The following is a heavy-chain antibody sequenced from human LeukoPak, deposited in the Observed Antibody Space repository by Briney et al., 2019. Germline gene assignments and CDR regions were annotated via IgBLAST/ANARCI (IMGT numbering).Heavy chain of an antibody. Sequence: GGSLRLSCAASGFTFSSYWMSWVRQVPGKGLEWVATMREDGSETYYVDSVKGRFTIARDNAKNSLSLQMNSLRAEDTAIYYCARPDRGSIDYWGQGTLVTVSS. D-gene: IGHD5-12*01. CDR2: MREDGSET. J-gene: IGHJ4*02. CDR3: ARPDRGSIDY. V-gene: IGHV3-7*01. CDR1: GFTFSSYW.